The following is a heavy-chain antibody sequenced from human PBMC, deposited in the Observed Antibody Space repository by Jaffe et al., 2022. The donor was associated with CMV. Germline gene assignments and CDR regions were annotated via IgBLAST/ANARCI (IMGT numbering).Heavy chain of an antibody. CDR1: GYRFTDYH. Sequence: QVLLVQSGAEMKKPGASVKVSCRASGYRFTDYHMHWVRQAPGQGLEWMGWINPNSGDTDFAQKFQGRVTMTRDTSISTAYMELSSLRSDDSAVYFCARDRPYYYDTRGYYLGGSLDDWGQGTLVTVSS. D-gene: IGHD3-22*01. CDR2: INPNSGDT. J-gene: IGHJ4*02. V-gene: IGHV1-2*02. CDR3: ARDRPYYYDTRGYYLGGSLDD.